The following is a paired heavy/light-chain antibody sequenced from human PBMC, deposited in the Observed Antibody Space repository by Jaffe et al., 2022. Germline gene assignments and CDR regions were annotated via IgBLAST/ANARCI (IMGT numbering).Light chain of an antibody. CDR3: MIWYSRAVV. CDR2: YKSDSDK. J-gene: IGLJ2*01. V-gene: IGLV5-45*01. CDR1: SGINVGTYR. Sequence: QAVLTQPASLSASPGASASLTCTLRSGINVGTYRIYWYQQKPGSPPQYLLRYKSDSDKQQGSGVPSRFSGSKDASANAGILLISGLQSEDEADYYCMIWYSRAVVFGGGTKLTVL.
Heavy chain of an antibody. CDR1: GFTFSNYE. J-gene: IGHJ4*02. Sequence: EVQLVESGGGLVQPGGSLRLSCAASGFTFSNYEMNWVRQAPGKGLEWVSYSSSSGTTIYYADSVKGRFTVSRDNAKNSLYLQMNSLRAEDTAVYYCAIVLAMSTADFDYWGQGTLVTVSS. CDR2: SSSSGTTI. V-gene: IGHV3-48*03. CDR3: AIVLAMSTADFDY. D-gene: IGHD6-25*01.